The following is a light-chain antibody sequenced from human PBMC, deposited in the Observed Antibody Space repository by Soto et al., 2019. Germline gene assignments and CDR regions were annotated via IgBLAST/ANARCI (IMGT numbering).Light chain of an antibody. Sequence: AIRLTQSPSSLSASVGDRATITCRASQGISTLLAWYQQKPGKAPKVLIYESSLLQSGVPSRFSGSGSGTDFTLTISSLQPEDFATYYCQHFKSFPITFGQGTRLEIK. CDR1: QGISTL. J-gene: IGKJ5*01. V-gene: IGKV1-13*02. CDR3: QHFKSFPIT. CDR2: ESS.